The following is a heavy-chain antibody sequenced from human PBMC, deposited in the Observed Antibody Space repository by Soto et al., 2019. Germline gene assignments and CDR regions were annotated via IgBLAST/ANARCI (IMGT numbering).Heavy chain of an antibody. V-gene: IGHV4-39*01. CDR1: GGSISSSSYY. Sequence: PSETLSLTCTVSGGSISSSSYYWGWIRQPPGKGLEWIGSIYYSGSTYYNPSLKSRVTISVDTSKNQFSLKLSSVTAAYTAVYYCARSYGSGSYIFDYWGQGTLVTVSS. J-gene: IGHJ4*02. D-gene: IGHD3-10*01. CDR3: ARSYGSGSYIFDY. CDR2: IYYSGST.